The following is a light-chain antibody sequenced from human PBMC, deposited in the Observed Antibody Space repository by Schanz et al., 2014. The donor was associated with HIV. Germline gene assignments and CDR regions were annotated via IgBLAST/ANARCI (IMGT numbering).Light chain of an antibody. CDR3: CSYAGNYIWV. J-gene: IGLJ3*02. V-gene: IGLV2-8*01. Sequence: QSALTQPPSASGSPGQSVTISCTGTSSDIGGYVSWYQHHPGKAPKLLISEMHRRPSGVPDRISGSRSATSASLAITGLQAEDEADYYCCSYAGNYIWVFGGGTKLTVL. CDR2: EMH. CDR1: SSDIGGY.